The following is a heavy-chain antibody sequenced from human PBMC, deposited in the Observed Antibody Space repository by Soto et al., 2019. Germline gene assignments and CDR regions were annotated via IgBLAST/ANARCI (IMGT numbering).Heavy chain of an antibody. D-gene: IGHD6-13*01. J-gene: IGHJ4*02. CDR3: AKDRRQQLVPAPLDY. CDR1: GFTFSSYG. V-gene: IGHV3-30*18. CDR2: ISYDGSNK. Sequence: QVQLVESGGGVVQPGRSLRLSCAASGFTFSSYGMHWVRQAPGKGLEWVAVISYDGSNKYYADSVKGRFTISRDNSKNTLYLQMNSLRAEETAVYYCAKDRRQQLVPAPLDYWGQGTLVTVSS.